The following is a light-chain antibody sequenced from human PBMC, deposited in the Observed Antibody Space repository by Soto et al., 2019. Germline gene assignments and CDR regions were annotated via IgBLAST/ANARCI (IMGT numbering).Light chain of an antibody. V-gene: IGKV3-15*01. Sequence: EIVLTHSPGTLSFSPVYIATLSFSTSQSVISSYLAWYQQKPGQAPRLLVYGASTMATGIPARFSGSGSGTEFTLTISSLQSEDFAVYYCQKYNNWPFTFGQGTRLEIK. CDR2: GAS. CDR3: QKYNNWPFT. J-gene: IGKJ5*01. CDR1: QSVISSY.